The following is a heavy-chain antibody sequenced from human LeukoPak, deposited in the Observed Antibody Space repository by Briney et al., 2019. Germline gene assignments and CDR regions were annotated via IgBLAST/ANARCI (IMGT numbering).Heavy chain of an antibody. D-gene: IGHD4-17*01. CDR2: IKQDGSEK. CDR1: GFTFSSYW. V-gene: IGHV3-7*03. Sequence: GGSLRLSCAASGFTFSSYWMSWVRQAPGKGLEWVANIKQDGSEKYYVDSVKGRFTISRDNAKNSLYLQMNSLRAEDTALYYCAKDLYTVTTYYFDYWGQGTLVTVSS. CDR3: AKDLYTVTTYYFDY. J-gene: IGHJ4*02.